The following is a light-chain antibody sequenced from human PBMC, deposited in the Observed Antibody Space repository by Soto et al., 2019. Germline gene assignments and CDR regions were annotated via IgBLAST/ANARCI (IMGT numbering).Light chain of an antibody. CDR3: QQYNNWLWT. CDR1: QRVSTN. J-gene: IGKJ1*01. CDR2: GAS. Sequence: RVMTQSPATLSVSPGERATLSCRASQRVSTNLAWYQQKPGQAPRLLIYGASTRATGISARFSGSGSGTEFTLTISSLQSEDFAVYYCQQYNNWLWTFGQGTKVDIK. V-gene: IGKV3-15*01.